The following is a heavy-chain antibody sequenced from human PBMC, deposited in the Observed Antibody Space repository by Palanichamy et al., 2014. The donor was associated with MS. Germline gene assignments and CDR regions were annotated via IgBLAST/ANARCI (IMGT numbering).Heavy chain of an antibody. CDR1: GFTFDDYA. V-gene: IGHV3-9*01. J-gene: IGHJ3*02. CDR2: ISWNSGTI. Sequence: EVQLVESGGGLVQPGRSLRLSCAASGFTFDDYAMHWVRQAPGKGLEWVSGISWNSGTIGYADSVKGRFTISRDNTKNSLYLQMNSLRVEDTALYYCAKALTGTTLYYAFDIWGQGTMVTVSP. CDR3: AKALTGTTLYYAFDI. D-gene: IGHD1-20*01.